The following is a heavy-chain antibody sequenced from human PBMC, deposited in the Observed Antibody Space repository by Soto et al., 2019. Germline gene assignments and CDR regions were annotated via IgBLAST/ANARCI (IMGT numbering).Heavy chain of an antibody. D-gene: IGHD6-25*01. Sequence: SETLSLTCTVSGVSISSSSYYGGWMGQPPGKGLEWIGSIHYSGSTYYNPSLKSRVTISVDTSKNQFSLKLSSVTAADTAMYYCARMAAPRSYGMDVWGQGTTVTVSS. V-gene: IGHV4-39*01. CDR1: GVSISSSSYY. CDR3: ARMAAPRSYGMDV. J-gene: IGHJ6*02. CDR2: IHYSGST.